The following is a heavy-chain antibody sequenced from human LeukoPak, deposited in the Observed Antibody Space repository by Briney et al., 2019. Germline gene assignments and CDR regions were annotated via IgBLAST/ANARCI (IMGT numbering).Heavy chain of an antibody. D-gene: IGHD2-15*01. J-gene: IGHJ4*02. CDR2: IHYSGNT. V-gene: IGHV4-59*01. CDR3: ARGYCSGGSCPNFDY. Sequence: SETLSLTCSVSGGSISSYYWNWIRQPPGKGVEWIGYIHYSGNTNYNPSPKSRVTISADTPKNQFSLKLSSVTAADTAVYYCARGYCSGGSCPNFDYWGQGTLVTASS. CDR1: GGSISSYY.